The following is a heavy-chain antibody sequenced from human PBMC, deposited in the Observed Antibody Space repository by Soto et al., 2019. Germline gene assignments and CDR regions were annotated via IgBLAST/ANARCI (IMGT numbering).Heavy chain of an antibody. D-gene: IGHD3-22*01. CDR1: GYTFPNYG. CDR3: ARERGEYYYDSSGYRDAFDI. Sequence: ASVKVSCKASGYTFPNYGISWVRQAPGQGLECMGWISAYNGNTKYAQKFQGRVTMTTDTSTSTAYMELRSLRSDDTAVYYCARERGEYYYDSSGYRDAFDIWGQGTTVTVSS. J-gene: IGHJ3*02. V-gene: IGHV1-18*01. CDR2: ISAYNGNT.